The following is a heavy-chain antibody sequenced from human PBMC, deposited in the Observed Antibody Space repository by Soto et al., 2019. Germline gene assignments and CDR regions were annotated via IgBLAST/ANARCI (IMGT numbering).Heavy chain of an antibody. CDR2: MGGANGDT. J-gene: IGHJ3*02. CDR3: AKDRVNHNSVWDPFDI. D-gene: IGHD2-21*01. V-gene: IGHV3-23*01. Sequence: EVQMLESGGGLVKPGGSLRLSCAASGFIFSNYAMSWVRQAPGKGLEWVAGMGGANGDTYYADSVRGRFAISRDNSKSTLFLQMNSLRAEDTAVYYCAKDRVNHNSVWDPFDIWGQGTMVTVSS. CDR1: GFIFSNYA.